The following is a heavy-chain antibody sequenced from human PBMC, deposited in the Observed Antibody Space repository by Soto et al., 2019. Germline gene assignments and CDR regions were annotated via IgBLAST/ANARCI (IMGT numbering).Heavy chain of an antibody. V-gene: IGHV1-69*06. Sequence: QVQLVQSGTEVKKPGSSVKVSCKASGGTLSNNAISWVRQAPGQGLEWMGGIIPLSATTNYAQKFQGRVTITADRITSTAFMEANRLTSEDTAVYYLARGFDDRGILGVPPANPWYLGMDVWGQGTTVTVSS. CDR3: ARGFDDRGILGVPPANPWYLGMDV. J-gene: IGHJ6*02. CDR1: GGTLSNNA. D-gene: IGHD2-2*01. CDR2: IIPLSATT.